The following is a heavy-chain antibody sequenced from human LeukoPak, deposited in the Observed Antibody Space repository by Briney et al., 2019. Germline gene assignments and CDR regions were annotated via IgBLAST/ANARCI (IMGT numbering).Heavy chain of an antibody. CDR1: GFTFSSYW. J-gene: IGHJ3*02. CDR2: VKQDGSEK. V-gene: IGHV3-7*01. Sequence: PGGSLRLSCAASGFTFSSYWMSWVRQAPGKGLEWVANVKQDGSEKYYVDSVKGRFTISRDNAKNSLYLQMNSLRAEDTAVYYCARGLIVVVPAAPHAFDIWGQGTMVTVSS. D-gene: IGHD2-2*01. CDR3: ARGLIVVVPAAPHAFDI.